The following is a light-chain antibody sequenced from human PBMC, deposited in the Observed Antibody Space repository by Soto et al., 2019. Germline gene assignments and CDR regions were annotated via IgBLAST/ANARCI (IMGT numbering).Light chain of an antibody. Sequence: IQMTQSPSSLSASVGDTVTITCRASQNISTYFNWYQQKVGEAPKLLIFAVFNLQSGVPSRFAGTGSGRDFTLTIRSLQPADYATYYCQQSHATPRTFGQGTKVEVK. V-gene: IGKV1-39*01. CDR2: AVF. CDR3: QQSHATPRT. CDR1: QNISTY. J-gene: IGKJ1*01.